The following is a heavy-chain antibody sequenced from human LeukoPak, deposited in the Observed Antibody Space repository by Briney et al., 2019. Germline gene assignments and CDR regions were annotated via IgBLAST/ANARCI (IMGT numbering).Heavy chain of an antibody. CDR3: ARSPMNRYYYDSSGYYPKYYFDN. J-gene: IGHJ4*02. V-gene: IGHV3-33*01. Sequence: GRSLRLSCAASGFTFSSYGVHWVRQAPGKGLEWVAVIWYDGSDKYYADSVKGRSTISRDNSKNALFLQMNNLRAEDTAVYYCARSPMNRYYYDSSGYYPKYYFDNWGQGTLVTVSS. CDR1: GFTFSSYG. D-gene: IGHD3-22*01. CDR2: IWYDGSDK.